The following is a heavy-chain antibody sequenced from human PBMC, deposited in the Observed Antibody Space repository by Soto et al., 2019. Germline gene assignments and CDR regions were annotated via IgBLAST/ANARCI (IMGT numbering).Heavy chain of an antibody. CDR1: GYTFTSYD. V-gene: IGHV1-8*01. CDR3: AGDRAYFGDY. J-gene: IGHJ4*02. CDR2: MKPNSGNT. D-gene: IGHD3-9*01. Sequence: QVQLVPSGAEVKKTGASVKVSCKASGYTFTSYDINWVRQSTGQGLEWMGWMKPNSGNTGYAQKFQGRVTMTRNTSISNTYMELSSLRSEDTAVYYCAGDRAYFGDYWGQGTLVTVSS.